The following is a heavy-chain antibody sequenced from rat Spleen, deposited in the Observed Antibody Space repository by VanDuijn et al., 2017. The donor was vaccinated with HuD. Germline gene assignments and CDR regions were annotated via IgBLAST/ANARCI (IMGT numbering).Heavy chain of an antibody. CDR2: ISYDGSST. Sequence: EVQLVESGGGLVRPGRSLKLSCVASGFTFSNYWMYWIRQAPGKGLEWVATISYDGSSTYYRDSVKGRFTISRDNEKVTLFLQMDSLRSEDTATYYCARTLGGGFDYWGQGVMVTVSS. CDR3: ARTLGGGFDY. J-gene: IGHJ2*01. CDR1: GFTFSNYW. V-gene: IGHV5-29*01. D-gene: IGHD5-1*01.